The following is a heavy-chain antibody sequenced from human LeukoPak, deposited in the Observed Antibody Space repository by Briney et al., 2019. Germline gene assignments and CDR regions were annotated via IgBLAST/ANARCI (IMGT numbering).Heavy chain of an antibody. Sequence: PGGSLRLSCAASGFTFSSYAMSWVRQAPGKGLEWVSAISGSGGSTYYADSVKGRFTISRDNSKNTLYLQMNSLGAEDTAVYCCAKGADYDYIWGSYRPRGFDYWGQGTLVTVSS. CDR3: AKGADYDYIWGSYRPRGFDY. D-gene: IGHD3-16*02. J-gene: IGHJ4*02. CDR1: GFTFSSYA. V-gene: IGHV3-23*01. CDR2: ISGSGGST.